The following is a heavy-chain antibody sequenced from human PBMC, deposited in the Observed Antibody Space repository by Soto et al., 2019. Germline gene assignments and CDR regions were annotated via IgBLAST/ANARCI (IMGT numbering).Heavy chain of an antibody. J-gene: IGHJ3*02. V-gene: IGHV4-61*01. CDR3: ARDTEYCSSTSCPRDVFDI. CDR1: GGSVSSGSYY. Sequence: SDTLSLTCTVSGGSVSSGSYYWSWIRQPPGKGLEWIGYIYYSGSTNYNPSLKSRVTISVDTSKNQFSLKLSSVTAADTAVYYCARDTEYCSSTSCPRDVFDIWGQGTMVTVSS. D-gene: IGHD2-2*01. CDR2: IYYSGST.